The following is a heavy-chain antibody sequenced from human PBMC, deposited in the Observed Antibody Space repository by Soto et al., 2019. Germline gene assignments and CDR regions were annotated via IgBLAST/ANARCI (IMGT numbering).Heavy chain of an antibody. Sequence: PGGSLRLSCAASGFSFSSYAMSWVRQAPGKGLEWVSAISTSYGSTYYADSVKGRFTISRDNSKNTLFLQMNSLRAEDTAVYYCAKVRDYDVLTGYWDCDYWGQGTLVTVSS. CDR1: GFSFSSYA. V-gene: IGHV3-23*01. CDR2: ISTSYGST. J-gene: IGHJ4*02. CDR3: AKVRDYDVLTGYWDCDY. D-gene: IGHD3-9*01.